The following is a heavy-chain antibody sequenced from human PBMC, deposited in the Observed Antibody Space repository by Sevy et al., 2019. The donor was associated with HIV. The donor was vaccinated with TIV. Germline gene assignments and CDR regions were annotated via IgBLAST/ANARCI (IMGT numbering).Heavy chain of an antibody. J-gene: IGHJ6*03. D-gene: IGHD2-15*01. Sequence: GGSLRLSCAASGFTFSDHYVDWVRQAPGKGLEWVGRIRNRPNSYNTEYAASVKGRFTISRDDSRNSVYLQTNSLKTQDSAVYYCVRGPNCGVGGCQQISPYCLDVWGKGATVTVSS. CDR1: GFTFSDHY. V-gene: IGHV3-72*01. CDR2: IRNRPNSYNT. CDR3: VRGPNCGVGGCQQISPYCLDV.